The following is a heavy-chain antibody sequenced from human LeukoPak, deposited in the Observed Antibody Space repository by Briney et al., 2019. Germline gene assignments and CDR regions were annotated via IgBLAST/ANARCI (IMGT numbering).Heavy chain of an antibody. D-gene: IGHD2/OR15-2a*01. CDR2: IYYSGST. CDR3: ARHRFPVLGPSNWFDP. V-gene: IGHV4-39*01. J-gene: IGHJ5*02. CDR1: GGSISSSSYY. Sequence: SETLSLTCTVSGGSISSSSYYWGWIRQPPGKGLEWIGSIYYSGSTYYNPSLKSRVTISVDTSKNQFSLKLSSVTAADTAVYYCARHRFPVLGPSNWFDPWGQGTLVTVSS.